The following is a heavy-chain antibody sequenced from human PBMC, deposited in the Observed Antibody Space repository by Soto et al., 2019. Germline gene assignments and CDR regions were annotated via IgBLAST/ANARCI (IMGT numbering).Heavy chain of an antibody. CDR1: GFSLSTSGVG. D-gene: IGHD4-17*01. CDR3: AHSELNDYGVWDAFDI. Sequence: SGPTLVNPTQTLTLTCTFSGFSLSTSGVGVGWIRQPPGKALEWLALIYWNDDKRYSPSLKGRLTITKDTSKNQVVLTMTNMDPVDTATYYCAHSELNDYGVWDAFDIWGQGTMVTVSS. CDR2: IYWNDDK. V-gene: IGHV2-5*01. J-gene: IGHJ3*02.